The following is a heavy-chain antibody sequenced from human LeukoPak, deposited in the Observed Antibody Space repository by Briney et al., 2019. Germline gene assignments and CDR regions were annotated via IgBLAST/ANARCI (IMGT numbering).Heavy chain of an antibody. J-gene: IGHJ4*02. CDR1: GGSISRGGYS. Sequence: SETLSLTCAVSGGSISRGGYSWSWIRQPPGKGLEWIGYFYYSGSTYYNPSLQSRVTISVDTSKNQFSLKLSSVTAADTAVYYCARVSRDGRDGYNYRDYWGQGTLVTVSS. CDR2: FYYSGST. V-gene: IGHV4-30-4*07. D-gene: IGHD5-24*01. CDR3: ARVSRDGRDGYNYRDY.